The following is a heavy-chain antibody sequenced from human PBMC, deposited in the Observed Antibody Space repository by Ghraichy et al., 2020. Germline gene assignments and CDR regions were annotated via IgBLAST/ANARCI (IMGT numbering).Heavy chain of an antibody. CDR1: GFTFSDYS. Sequence: GSLRLSCAASGFTFSDYSMNWVRQAPGKGLEWVSYISTSGSTRYYADSVKGRFTISRDNAKNSLYLQMNSLRAEDMAVYYCAGRFDYWGQGTLVTVSS. J-gene: IGHJ4*02. V-gene: IGHV3-48*04. CDR3: AGRFDY. CDR2: ISTSGSTR.